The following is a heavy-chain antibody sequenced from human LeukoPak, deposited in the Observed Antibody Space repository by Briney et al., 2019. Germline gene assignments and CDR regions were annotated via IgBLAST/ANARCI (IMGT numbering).Heavy chain of an antibody. V-gene: IGHV3-30*02. CDR2: IRYDGSNK. CDR3: AKQKWFGELQYYFDC. CDR1: GFTFSRYG. D-gene: IGHD3-10*01. Sequence: PGGSLRLSCAASGFTFSRYGMHWVRQAPGKGLEWVAFIRYDGSNKYYADSVKSRFTISRDNSKNTLYLQMNSLRAEDTAVYYCAKQKWFGELQYYFDCWGQGTLVTVSS. J-gene: IGHJ4*02.